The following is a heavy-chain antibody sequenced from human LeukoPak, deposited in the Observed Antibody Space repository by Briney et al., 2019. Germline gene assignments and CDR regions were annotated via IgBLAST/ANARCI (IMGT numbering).Heavy chain of an antibody. Sequence: GASVKVSCKVSGYTLTELSMHWVRQAPGQRLEWMGWINAGNGNTKYSQKFQGRVTITRDTSAITAYMELSSLRSEDTAVYYCARDGDYVLPFQHWGQGTLVTVSS. D-gene: IGHD2-21*02. V-gene: IGHV1-3*01. CDR3: ARDGDYVLPFQH. CDR1: GYTLTELS. J-gene: IGHJ1*01. CDR2: INAGNGNT.